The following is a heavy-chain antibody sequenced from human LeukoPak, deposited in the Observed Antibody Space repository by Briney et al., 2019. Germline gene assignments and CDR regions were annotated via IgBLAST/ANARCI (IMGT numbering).Heavy chain of an antibody. Sequence: ASVKVSCKASGYTFTNFAISWVRQSPGQGLEWMGWISVYNGNTKYAQKLQGRVTMAADTSTNTAYMELRSLSSDDTAVYYCARVDMRHKSCWYLDGFDYWGQGTLVTVSS. CDR3: ARVDMRHKSCWYLDGFDY. V-gene: IGHV1-18*01. CDR2: ISVYNGNT. CDR1: GYTFTNFA. D-gene: IGHD6-19*01. J-gene: IGHJ4*02.